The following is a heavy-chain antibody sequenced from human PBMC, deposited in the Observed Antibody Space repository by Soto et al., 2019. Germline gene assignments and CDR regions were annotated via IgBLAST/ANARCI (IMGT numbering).Heavy chain of an antibody. CDR1: GFTFSSYA. D-gene: IGHD2-15*01. CDR3: ASMGGPNSDY. J-gene: IGHJ4*02. Sequence: PVSSQGLSCAASGFTFSSYAMHWVRQAPGKGLEWVAVISYDGSNKYYADSVKGRLTISRDNSQHTLYLQLNSLRAEDTAEYHCASMGGPNSDYWGQGTMGSVSS. V-gene: IGHV3-30-3*01. CDR2: ISYDGSNK.